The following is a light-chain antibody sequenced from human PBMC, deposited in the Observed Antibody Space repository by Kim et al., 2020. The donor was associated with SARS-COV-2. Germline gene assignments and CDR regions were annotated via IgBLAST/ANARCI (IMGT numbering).Light chain of an antibody. Sequence: ELVLTQSPGTLSLSPGERVTLSCRASQSVSSGYLAWYQQKPGQAPRLLIYGASNRATGIPDRFSGSGSGTDFTLTISRLEPEDFAVYYCQQYDSPPLTVGGGTKVDIK. J-gene: IGKJ4*01. CDR3: QQYDSPPLT. CDR2: GAS. V-gene: IGKV3-20*01. CDR1: QSVSSGY.